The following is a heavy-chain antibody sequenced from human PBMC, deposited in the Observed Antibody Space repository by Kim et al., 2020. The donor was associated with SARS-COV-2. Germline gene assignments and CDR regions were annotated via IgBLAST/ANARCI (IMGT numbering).Heavy chain of an antibody. CDR1: GFTFGDYG. CDR3: AKKGPPDPDSSGFDY. J-gene: IGHJ4*02. CDR2: NTWKSGSI. D-gene: IGHD6-19*01. V-gene: IGHV3-9*01. Sequence: GGSLRLSCAASGFTFGDYGMHWVRQAPGKGLEWVAYNTWKSGSIGSADSVKGRFTISRDNEKNSLYLKMNHLRAEDTALYYCAKKGPPDPDSSGFDYWGQGTLVTVSS.